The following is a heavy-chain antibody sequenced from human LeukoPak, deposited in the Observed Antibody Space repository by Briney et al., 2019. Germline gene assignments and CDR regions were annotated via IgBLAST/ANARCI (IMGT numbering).Heavy chain of an antibody. Sequence: SETLSLTCTVSGGSISGYFWRWIRQPAGKGLEWIGRIYSSGSNNYNPSLKSRVTMSLDTSKNHLSLNLSSVTAADTAVYYCAREPTSGREPTSGRPLDYWGQGTLVTVSS. J-gene: IGHJ4*02. CDR2: IYSSGSN. CDR3: AREPTSGREPTSGRPLDY. CDR1: GGSISGYF. D-gene: IGHD5-12*01. V-gene: IGHV4-4*07.